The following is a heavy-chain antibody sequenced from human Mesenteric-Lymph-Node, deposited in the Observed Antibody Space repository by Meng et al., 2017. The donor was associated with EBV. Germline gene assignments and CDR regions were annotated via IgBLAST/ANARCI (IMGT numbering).Heavy chain of an antibody. D-gene: IGHD4-17*01. J-gene: IGHJ4*02. V-gene: IGHV4-34*01. CDR1: GGSFSDFD. Sequence: QVALVLCEGQLLKSAAALSNTCDVSGGSFSDFDWSWSGQHPGRGLESLGEVNHRSNTINNTSIKSRVPISVDTSKNQLSLRLTYVTAADTAVYYCARAGEADSGDYNNLDSWGQGTLVTVSS. CDR2: VNHRSNT. CDR3: ARAGEADSGDYNNLDS.